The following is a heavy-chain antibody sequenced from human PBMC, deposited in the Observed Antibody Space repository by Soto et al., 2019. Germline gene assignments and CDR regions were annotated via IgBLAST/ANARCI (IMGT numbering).Heavy chain of an antibody. CDR1: GFTFSSYG. Sequence: QVQLVESGGGVVQPGRSLRLSCAASGFTFSSYGMHWVRQAPGKGLEWVAVIWYDGSNKYYADSVKGRFTISRDNSKNTLYLQMNSLRAEDTAVYYCARGGGAYYYDSSGYYYVGYWGQGTLVPVSS. J-gene: IGHJ4*02. D-gene: IGHD3-22*01. V-gene: IGHV3-33*01. CDR2: IWYDGSNK. CDR3: ARGGGAYYYDSSGYYYVGY.